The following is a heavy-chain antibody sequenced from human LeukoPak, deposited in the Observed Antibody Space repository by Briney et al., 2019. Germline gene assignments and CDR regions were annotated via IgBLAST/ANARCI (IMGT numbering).Heavy chain of an antibody. CDR3: ARDYIVHTGVVAFDI. J-gene: IGHJ3*02. Sequence: TLSLTCSVSGGFISSYFWNWIRQPAGKGLEWVGHIYDGGKTNYIPSLRGRATISVDTSSNQFSLELRSVTAADTAVYYCARDYIVHTGVVAFDIWGQGRLVTVSS. D-gene: IGHD5-12*01. CDR1: GGFISSYF. V-gene: IGHV4-4*07. CDR2: IYDGGKT.